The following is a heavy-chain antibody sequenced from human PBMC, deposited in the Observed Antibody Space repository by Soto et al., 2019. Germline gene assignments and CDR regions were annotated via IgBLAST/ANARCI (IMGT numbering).Heavy chain of an antibody. J-gene: IGHJ3*02. D-gene: IGHD5-18*01. V-gene: IGHV1-2*02. CDR1: GYTFTDYY. CDR2: MNPKSGGA. CDR3: TRENIENSDGLYVAFDI. Sequence: GASVKVSCKTSGYTFTDYYTHWVRQAPGQGLEWMGWMNPKSGGAYFAQKFRGRVTLTRDTSIGTAYIEVNSLTSDDTAVYFCTRENIENSDGLYVAFDIWGQGTTVTVSS.